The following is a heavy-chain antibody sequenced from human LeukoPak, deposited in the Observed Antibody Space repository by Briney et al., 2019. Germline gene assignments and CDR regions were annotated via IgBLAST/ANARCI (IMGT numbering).Heavy chain of an antibody. CDR3: VRDGRSIIWSGVPDNWFDP. D-gene: IGHD3-10*01. Sequence: ASVKVSCKTSGDTFTTHGIHWVRQAPGQGIEWMGWINPGSGYTKYSEKFQGRVTFTRDTDATTAYLEVNNLRSEDTAVYYCVRDGRSIIWSGVPDNWFDPCGQGTLVTVSS. CDR1: GDTFTTHG. CDR2: INPGSGYT. J-gene: IGHJ5*02. V-gene: IGHV1-3*01.